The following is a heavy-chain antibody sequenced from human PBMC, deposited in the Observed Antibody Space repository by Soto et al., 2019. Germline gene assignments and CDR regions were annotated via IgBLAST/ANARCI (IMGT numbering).Heavy chain of an antibody. Sequence: GGSLRLSCAASGFTFSNSWMSWVRQAPGKGLEWVANIKEDGTEIHYVDSVKGRFSISRDNAKNCLYLQWSSLKASDTAMYYCARHGPAGSVYWGQGTLVTVSS. CDR3: ARHGPAGSVY. D-gene: IGHD6-13*01. CDR2: IKEDGTEI. V-gene: IGHV3-7*05. J-gene: IGHJ4*02. CDR1: GFTFSNSW.